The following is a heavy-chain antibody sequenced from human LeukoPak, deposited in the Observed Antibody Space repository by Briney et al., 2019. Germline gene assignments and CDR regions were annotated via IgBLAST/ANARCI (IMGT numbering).Heavy chain of an antibody. V-gene: IGHV3-9*01. CDR1: GFTFDDYA. D-gene: IGHD2-15*01. Sequence: GGSLRLSCAASGFTFDDYAMHWVRQAPGKGLEWASGISWNSGSIGYADSVKGRFTISRDNAKNSLYLQMNSLRAEDTALYYCAIIWPRGSDYGMDVWGQGTTVTVSS. CDR2: ISWNSGSI. J-gene: IGHJ6*02. CDR3: AIIWPRGSDYGMDV.